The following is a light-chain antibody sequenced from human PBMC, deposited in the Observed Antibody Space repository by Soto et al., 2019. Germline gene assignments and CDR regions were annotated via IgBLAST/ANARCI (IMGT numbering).Light chain of an antibody. CDR1: QGISTY. CDR2: AAS. J-gene: IGKJ1*01. Sequence: DIQMTQSPSSLSESAGDRVTITCQASQGISTYLNWYQQKPGKAPKLLIYAASSLQSGVPSRFSGSGSETDFTLTISSLQPEDFATYSCQQSYSTTWTFGQGTKVDIK. V-gene: IGKV1-39*01. CDR3: QQSYSTTWT.